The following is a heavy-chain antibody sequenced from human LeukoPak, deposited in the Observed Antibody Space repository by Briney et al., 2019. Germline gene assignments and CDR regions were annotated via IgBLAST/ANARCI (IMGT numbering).Heavy chain of an antibody. CDR1: GYTFTGYY. D-gene: IGHD3-22*01. J-gene: IGHJ4*02. CDR2: INPNSGGT. Sequence: GASVKVSCKASGYTFTGYYMHWVRQAPGQGLEWMGWINPNSGGTTYAQKFQGRVTMTRDTSISTAYMELSRLRSDDTAVYYCAREYYYDSSGYQYWGQGTLVTVSS. CDR3: AREYYYDSSGYQY. V-gene: IGHV1-2*02.